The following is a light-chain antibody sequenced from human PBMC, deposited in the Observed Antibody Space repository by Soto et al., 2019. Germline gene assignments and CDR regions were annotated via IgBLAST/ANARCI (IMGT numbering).Light chain of an antibody. J-gene: IGKJ2*01. CDR1: QGISSY. V-gene: IGKV1-8*01. CDR2: AAS. Sequence: AIRMTQSRSSLFASTGDRVIITCRASQGISSYLAWYQQKPGKAPKLLIYAASTLQSGVPSRFSGSGSGTDFSLTISCLQSEDFATYYCQQYYSYPSYTFGQGTKLEIK. CDR3: QQYYSYPSYT.